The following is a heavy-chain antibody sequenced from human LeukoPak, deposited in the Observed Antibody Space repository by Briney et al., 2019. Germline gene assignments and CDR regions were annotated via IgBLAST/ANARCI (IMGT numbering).Heavy chain of an antibody. CDR3: AHGGSGNSPGAFDI. D-gene: IGHD3-10*01. V-gene: IGHV4-30-2*01. J-gene: IGHJ3*02. CDR2: IYHSGGT. CDR1: GGSISSGGYS. Sequence: SETLSLTCAVSGGSISSGGYSWSWIRQPPRKGLEWIGYIYHSGGTYYNPSLKSRVTISVDRSKNQFSLKLSCVTAADTAVYYCAHGGSGNSPGAFDIWGQGTMVTVSS.